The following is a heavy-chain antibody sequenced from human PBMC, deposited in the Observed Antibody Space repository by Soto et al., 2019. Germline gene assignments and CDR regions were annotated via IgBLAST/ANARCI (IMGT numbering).Heavy chain of an antibody. J-gene: IGHJ3*02. CDR1: GGTFSSYT. V-gene: IGHV1-69*02. CDR3: ARGLMGGNDAFDI. CDR2: IIPILGIA. D-gene: IGHD2-8*01. Sequence: QVQLVQSGAEVKKPGSSVKVSCKASGGTFSSYTISWVRQAPGQGLEWMGRIIPILGIANYAQKFQGRVTITADKSTSAAYMERSSRSSEDTAVYYCARGLMGGNDAFDIWGQGTMVTVSS.